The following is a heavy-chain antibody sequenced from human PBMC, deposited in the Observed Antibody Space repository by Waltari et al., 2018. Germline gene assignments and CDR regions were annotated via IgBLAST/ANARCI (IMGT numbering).Heavy chain of an antibody. Sequence: QVQLQESGPGLVKPSETLSLTCTVSGGSISSYYWSWIRQPAGKGLEWIGRIYTSGSTNYNPSLKSRVTMSVDTSKNQFSQKLSSVTAADTAVYYCARANTYYDFWSGYYYFDYWGQGTLVTVSS. V-gene: IGHV4-4*07. D-gene: IGHD3-3*01. CDR1: GGSISSYY. J-gene: IGHJ4*02. CDR3: ARANTYYDFWSGYYYFDY. CDR2: IYTSGST.